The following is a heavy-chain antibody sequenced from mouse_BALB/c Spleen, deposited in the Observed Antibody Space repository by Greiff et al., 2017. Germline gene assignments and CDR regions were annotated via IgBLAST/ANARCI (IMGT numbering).Heavy chain of an antibody. CDR2: IYPGDGDT. J-gene: IGHJ2*01. V-gene: IGHV1-87*01. Sequence: VKLMESGAELARPGASVKLSCKASGYTFTSYWMQWVKQRPGQGLEWIGAIYPGDGDTRYTQKFKGKATLTADKSSSTAYMQLSSLASEDSAVYYCARATVRVVFDYWGQGTTLTVSS. D-gene: IGHD2-4*01. CDR3: ARATVRVVFDY. CDR1: GYTFTSYW.